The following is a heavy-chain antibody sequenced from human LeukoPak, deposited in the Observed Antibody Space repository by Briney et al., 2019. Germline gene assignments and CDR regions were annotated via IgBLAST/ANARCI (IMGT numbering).Heavy chain of an antibody. CDR1: GYTFTSYG. CDR3: ARGPYSGYDYRSYMDV. Sequence: GASVKVSCKASGYTFTSYGISWVRQAPGQGLEWMGWINPNSGGTNYAQKFQGRVTMTRDTSISTAYMELSRLRSDDTAVYYCARGPYSGYDYRSYMDVWGKGTTVTVSS. V-gene: IGHV1-2*02. D-gene: IGHD5-12*01. CDR2: INPNSGGT. J-gene: IGHJ6*03.